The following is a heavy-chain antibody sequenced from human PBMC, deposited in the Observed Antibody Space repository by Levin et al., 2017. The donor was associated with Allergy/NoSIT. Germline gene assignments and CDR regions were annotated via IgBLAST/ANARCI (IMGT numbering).Heavy chain of an antibody. Sequence: LSLTCAASGFMLSPYWMSWVRQAPGKGLEWVANIKEDGSEKYYVDSVKGRFTISRDNAKKSLYLQMNSLRAEDTAVYYCVRDVGKWAMGNFYYGLDVWGQGTTVTVSS. CDR2: IKEDGSEK. V-gene: IGHV3-7*01. D-gene: IGHD5-18*01. CDR1: GFMLSPYW. CDR3: VRDVGKWAMGNFYYGLDV. J-gene: IGHJ6*02.